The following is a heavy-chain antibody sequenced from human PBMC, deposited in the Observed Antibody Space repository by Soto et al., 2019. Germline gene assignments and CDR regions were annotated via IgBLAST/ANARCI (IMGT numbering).Heavy chain of an antibody. Sequence: ASVKVSCKASGGTFSSYAISWVRQAPGQGLEWMGGIIPIFGTANYAQKLQGRATITADESTSTAYMELSSLRSEDTAVYYCARWSGYMQYAFDIWGQGTMVTVS. CDR3: ARWSGYMQYAFDI. D-gene: IGHD3-3*01. J-gene: IGHJ3*02. CDR1: GGTFSSYA. CDR2: IIPIFGTA. V-gene: IGHV1-69*13.